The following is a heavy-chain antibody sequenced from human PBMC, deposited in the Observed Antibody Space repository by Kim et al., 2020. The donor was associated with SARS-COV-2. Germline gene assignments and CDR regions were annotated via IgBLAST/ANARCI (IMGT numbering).Heavy chain of an antibody. CDR3: ARCSGSHDY. J-gene: IGHJ4*02. CDR2: GGST. Sequence: GGSTSHAYSVKGRFTIARDNSKNTLYLRMNSLGAEDSAVYYGARCSGSHDYWGQGTLVTVSS. V-gene: IGHV3-23*01. D-gene: IGHD3-10*02.